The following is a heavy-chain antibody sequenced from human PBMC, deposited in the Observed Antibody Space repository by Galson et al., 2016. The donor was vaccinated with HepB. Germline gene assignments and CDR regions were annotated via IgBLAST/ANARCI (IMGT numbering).Heavy chain of an antibody. Sequence: SLRLSCAASGFTFSSYAMHWVRQAPGKGLEWVAAVSYTGSGQYYVDSVKGRFTISRDNSWDTLYLQMNSLRPEDTAVYYCARALQDFYDSSDAFALWGQGKMVTVSS. J-gene: IGHJ3*01. CDR3: ARALQDFYDSSDAFAL. CDR2: VSYTGSGQ. CDR1: GFTFSSYA. D-gene: IGHD3-22*01. V-gene: IGHV3-30-3*01.